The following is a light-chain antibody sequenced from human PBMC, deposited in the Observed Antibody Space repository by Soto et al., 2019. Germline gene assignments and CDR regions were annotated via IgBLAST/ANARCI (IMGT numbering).Light chain of an antibody. CDR3: HQYGSSPLT. V-gene: IGKV3-20*01. J-gene: IGKJ4*01. CDR2: GAS. CDR1: QSVRDGF. Sequence: ENVLTQSPDTLSLSPGERATLSCRASQSVRDGFIAWYQQRRGQAPRLLIYGASSRATGIPNRFSGSGSGTDFTLTINRLEPEDFAVYYCHQYGSSPLTFGGGTKVEIK.